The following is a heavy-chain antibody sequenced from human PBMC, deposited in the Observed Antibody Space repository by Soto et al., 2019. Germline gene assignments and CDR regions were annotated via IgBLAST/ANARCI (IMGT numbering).Heavy chain of an antibody. CDR2: ISYDGSNK. CDR3: ARDDYTNWFDP. CDR1: GFTFSSYG. J-gene: IGHJ5*02. Sequence: GGSLRLSCAASGFTFSSYGMHWVRQAPGKGLEWVAVISYDGSNKYYADSVKGRFTISRDNSKNTLYLQMNSLRAEDTAVYYCARDDYTNWFDPWGQGTLVTVSS. V-gene: IGHV3-30*03. D-gene: IGHD4-4*01.